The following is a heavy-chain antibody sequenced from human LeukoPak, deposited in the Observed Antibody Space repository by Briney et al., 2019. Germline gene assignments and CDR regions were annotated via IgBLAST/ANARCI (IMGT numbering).Heavy chain of an antibody. V-gene: IGHV3-33*08. D-gene: IGHD3-16*01. J-gene: IGHJ4*02. CDR1: GFTFSDHY. CDR2: IWYDGSNR. CDR3: ARDRGSYFDY. Sequence: GGSLRLSCAASGFTFSDHYMDWVRQAPGKGLEWVAIIWYDGSNRYYADSVKGRFTISRDNSKNTLYLQMNSLRAEDTAVYYCARDRGSYFDYWGQGTLVTVSS.